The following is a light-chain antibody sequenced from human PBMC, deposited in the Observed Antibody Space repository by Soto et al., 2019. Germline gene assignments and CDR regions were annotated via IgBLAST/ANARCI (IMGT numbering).Light chain of an antibody. CDR2: EDN. Sequence: QSVLTQPPSVSAAPGQKVTISCSGGSSNIGINIVSWYQQHTGTPPKLLIYEDNKRPSGIPDRVSGSKSGTSATLGITALQTGEEADYYCASWDTSLNSGVFGGGTKLTVL. CDR1: SSNIGINI. V-gene: IGLV1-51*02. CDR3: ASWDTSLNSGV. J-gene: IGLJ2*01.